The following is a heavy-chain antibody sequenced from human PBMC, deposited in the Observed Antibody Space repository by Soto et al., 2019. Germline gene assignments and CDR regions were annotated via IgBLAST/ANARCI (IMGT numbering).Heavy chain of an antibody. CDR2: IYYSGST. CDR3: ARGGVGWELLLFDY. CDR1: GGSISSYY. Sequence: QVQLQESGPGLVKPSETLSLTCTVSGGSISSYYWSWIRQPPGKGLEWIGYIYYSGSTNYNPSLKSRVTVSVDTSKNQFSLKLSSVTAADTAVYYCARGGVGWELLLFDYWGQGTLVTVSS. J-gene: IGHJ4*02. V-gene: IGHV4-59*01. D-gene: IGHD1-26*01.